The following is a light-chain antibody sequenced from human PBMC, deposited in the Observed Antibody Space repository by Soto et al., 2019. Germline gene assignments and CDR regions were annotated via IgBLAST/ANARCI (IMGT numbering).Light chain of an antibody. J-gene: IGKJ2*01. V-gene: IGKV3-15*01. Sequence: EIVMTQSPATLSVSPGDRATLSCRASQSLSSNLAWYQQKPGQTPRLLISGASTRATGIPARFSGSGSGTDFTLTISSLQSEDFAVYYCQQYNYWPPLFGQGTKLEIK. CDR1: QSLSSN. CDR2: GAS. CDR3: QQYNYWPPL.